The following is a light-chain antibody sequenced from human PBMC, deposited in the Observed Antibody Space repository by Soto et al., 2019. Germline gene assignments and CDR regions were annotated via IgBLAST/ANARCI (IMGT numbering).Light chain of an antibody. J-gene: IGKJ3*01. CDR2: GAF. CDR1: PSVTNY. V-gene: IGKV3-11*01. Sequence: EIVLTLSPSSLSVSQGERATLTCRASPSVTNYLAWYQHKPGQPPRLLIYGAFNRAAGIPARFSGSGSGTDFTLTIGSLEPEDCAVYYCQQRSKLPLTFGPGTKVDIK. CDR3: QQRSKLPLT.